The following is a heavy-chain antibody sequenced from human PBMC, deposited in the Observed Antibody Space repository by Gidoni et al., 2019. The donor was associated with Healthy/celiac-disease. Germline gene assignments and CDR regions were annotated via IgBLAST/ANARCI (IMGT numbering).Heavy chain of an antibody. CDR3: ARLSGPRSYFDY. J-gene: IGHJ4*02. CDR1: GGSISSSSYY. D-gene: IGHD3-3*01. Sequence: QLQLQESGPGLVKPSETLSLTCTVSGGSISSSSYYWGWIRQPPGKGLEWIGSIYYSGSTYYNPSLKSRVTISVDTSKNQFSLKLSSVTAADTAVYYCARLSGPRSYFDYWGQGTLVTVSS. V-gene: IGHV4-39*01. CDR2: IYYSGST.